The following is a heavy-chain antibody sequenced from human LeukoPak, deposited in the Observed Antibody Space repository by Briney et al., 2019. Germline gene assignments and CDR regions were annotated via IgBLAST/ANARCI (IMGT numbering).Heavy chain of an antibody. V-gene: IGHV4-59*01. J-gene: IGHJ4*02. Sequence: SETLSLTCTVSGGSISSYYWSWIRQPPGKGLEWIGYIYYSGSTTYNPSLKSRVTISVDTSKNQFSLKLSSVTAADTAVYYCARGHYIPGYSSGWYDYWGQGTLVTVSS. CDR3: ARGHYIPGYSSGWYDY. CDR1: GGSISSYY. CDR2: IYYSGST. D-gene: IGHD6-19*01.